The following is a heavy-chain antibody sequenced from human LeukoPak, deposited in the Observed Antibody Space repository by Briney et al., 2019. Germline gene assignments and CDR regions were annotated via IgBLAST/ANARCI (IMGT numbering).Heavy chain of an antibody. CDR2: ISGSGGST. Sequence: GGSLRLSCAASGFTFSSYAMSWVRQAPGKGLEWVSAISGSGGSTYYADSVKGRFTISRDNSKNTLYRQMNSLRAEDTAVYYCAKDHDYYDSSGYLRFDYWGQGTLVTVSS. CDR3: AKDHDYYDSSGYLRFDY. CDR1: GFTFSSYA. D-gene: IGHD3-22*01. J-gene: IGHJ4*02. V-gene: IGHV3-23*01.